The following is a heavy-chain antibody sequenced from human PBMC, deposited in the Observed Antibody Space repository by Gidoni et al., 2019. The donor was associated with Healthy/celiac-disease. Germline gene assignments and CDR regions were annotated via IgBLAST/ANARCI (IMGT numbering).Heavy chain of an antibody. J-gene: IGHJ4*02. CDR1: VFSFSSYG. V-gene: IGHV3-30*18. D-gene: IGHD2-15*01. CDR2: ISYDGSNK. CDR3: AKDLGSGVVVVAATPDY. Sequence: QVQLVESGGGVVQPGRSLRLSCAASVFSFSSYGMHWVRQAPGKGLEWVEVISYDGSNKYYADSVKGRFTISRDNSKNTLYLQMNSLRAEDTAVYYCAKDLGSGVVVVAATPDYWGQGTLVTVSS.